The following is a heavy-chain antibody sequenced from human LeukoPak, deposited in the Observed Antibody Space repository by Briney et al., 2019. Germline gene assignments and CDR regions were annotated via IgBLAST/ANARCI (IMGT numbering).Heavy chain of an antibody. J-gene: IGHJ4*02. V-gene: IGHV3-53*04. Sequence: GGSLRLSCAASGFTVSSNYMSWVRQAPGKGLEWVSVIYSGGSTYYADSVKGRFTISRHNSKNTLDLQMNCLRAEDTAVYYCARVDDSSGYLGYFDYWGQGTLVTVSS. CDR2: IYSGGST. D-gene: IGHD3-22*01. CDR3: ARVDDSSGYLGYFDY. CDR1: GFTVSSNY.